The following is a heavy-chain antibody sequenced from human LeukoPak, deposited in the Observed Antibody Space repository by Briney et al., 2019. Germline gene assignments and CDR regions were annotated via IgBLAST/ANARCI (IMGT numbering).Heavy chain of an antibody. V-gene: IGHV3-48*01. CDR1: GFAFSSSS. J-gene: IGHJ4*02. Sequence: PGGSLRLSCEASGFAFSSSSMNWVRQAPGKGLEWVSYISGSSDIIYYTDSVKGRFTISRDNAKNSLYLQMNSLRAEDTAVYYCAKGGITMTDYYFDYWGQGTLVTVSS. CDR3: AKGGITMTDYYFDY. D-gene: IGHD1-14*01. CDR2: ISGSSDII.